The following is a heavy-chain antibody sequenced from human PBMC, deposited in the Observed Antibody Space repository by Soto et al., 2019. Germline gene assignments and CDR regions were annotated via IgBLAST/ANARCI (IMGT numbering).Heavy chain of an antibody. Sequence: QVQLQESGPGLVKPSETLSLTCTVSGGSISSYYWSWIRQPPGKGLEWIGYIYYSGSTNYNPSLKSRVTISVDTSKNQFSLKLSSVTAADTAVYYCARGSSGIAVAENWFDPWGQGTLVTVSS. CDR2: IYYSGST. J-gene: IGHJ5*02. V-gene: IGHV4-59*01. CDR3: ARGSSGIAVAENWFDP. CDR1: GGSISSYY. D-gene: IGHD6-19*01.